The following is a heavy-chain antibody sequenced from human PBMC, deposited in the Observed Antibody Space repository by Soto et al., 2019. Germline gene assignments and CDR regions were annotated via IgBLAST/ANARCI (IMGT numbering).Heavy chain of an antibody. Sequence: TSETICVSRSVAGGTINSVGFSRSLKRQPPGKGLEWIGYIYHTGITSHNPSLKSRVTISVDRSKNQFSLKLRSVTAADTAIYSCVRDRGGGSGNYYKSQGMAVWGQGTTVTVSS. D-gene: IGHD3-10*01. CDR2: IYHTGIT. CDR3: VRDRGGGSGNYYKSQGMAV. J-gene: IGHJ6*02. V-gene: IGHV4-30-2*01. CDR1: GGTINSVGFS.